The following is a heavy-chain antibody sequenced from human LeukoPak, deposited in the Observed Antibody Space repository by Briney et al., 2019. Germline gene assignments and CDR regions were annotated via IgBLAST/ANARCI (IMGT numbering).Heavy chain of an antibody. J-gene: IGHJ3*02. D-gene: IGHD1-1*01. Sequence: GGSLRLSCAASGFTVSSNYMSWVRQAPGKGLEWVSAISGSGGSTYYADSVKGRFTISRGNSKNTLHLQMNSLRAEDTAVYYCAKDRRETGIYDAFDIWGQGTMVTVSS. CDR1: GFTVSSNY. CDR3: AKDRRETGIYDAFDI. CDR2: ISGSGGST. V-gene: IGHV3-23*01.